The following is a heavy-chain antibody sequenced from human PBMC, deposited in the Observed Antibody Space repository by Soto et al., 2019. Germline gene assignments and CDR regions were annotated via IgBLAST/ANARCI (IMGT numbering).Heavy chain of an antibody. CDR1: GFTFSSYA. V-gene: IGHV3-30-3*01. J-gene: IGHJ4*02. CDR3: ARTNDC. Sequence: QVQLVESGGGVVQPGRSLRLSCAASGFTFSSYAMHWVRQAPGKGLEWVAVISYDGSNKYYADSVKGRFTISRDNSKNTLYLQMNSLRAEDTAVYYCARTNDCWGQGTLVTVSS. CDR2: ISYDGSNK.